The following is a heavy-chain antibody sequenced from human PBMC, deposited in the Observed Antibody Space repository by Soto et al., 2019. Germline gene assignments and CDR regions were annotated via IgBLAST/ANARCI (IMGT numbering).Heavy chain of an antibody. CDR1: GFTFDDYA. CDR2: ISWNSGSI. D-gene: IGHD6-13*01. J-gene: IGHJ6*02. Sequence: GGSLRLSCAASGFTFDDYAMHWVRQAAGKGLEWVSGISWNSGSIDYADSVKGRFTISRDNAKNSLYLQMNSLRAEDTALYYCAKDIGAAAGISDWYYYYGMDVWGQGTTVTVSS. V-gene: IGHV3-9*01. CDR3: AKDIGAAAGISDWYYYYGMDV.